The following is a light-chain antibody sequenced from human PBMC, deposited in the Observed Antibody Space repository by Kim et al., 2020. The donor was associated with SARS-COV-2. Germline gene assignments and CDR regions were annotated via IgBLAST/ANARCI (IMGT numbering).Light chain of an antibody. Sequence: QPATLTCTGNTKKVGNQEAAWLQQHQGHPPKLLSYRNNNRPSGISDRFSASRSGNTASLTITGLQPEDEADYYCSAWDDSLSTWVFGEGTQLTVL. J-gene: IGLJ3*02. V-gene: IGLV10-54*04. CDR3: SAWDDSLSTWV. CDR2: RNN. CDR1: TKKVGNQE.